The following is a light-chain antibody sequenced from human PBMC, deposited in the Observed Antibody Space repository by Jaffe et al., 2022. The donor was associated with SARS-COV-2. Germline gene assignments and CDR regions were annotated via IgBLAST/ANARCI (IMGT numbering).Light chain of an antibody. CDR1: SSDVGAYNY. V-gene: IGLV2-8*01. CDR2: EVS. CDR3: SSYAGSNSFI. J-gene: IGLJ2*01. Sequence: QSALTQPPSASGSPGQSVTISCTGTSSDVGAYNYVSWYQQHPGKAPKLMIYEVSERPSGVPDRFSGSKSGHTASLTVSGLQAEDEADYYCSSYAGSNSFIFGGGTKLTVL.